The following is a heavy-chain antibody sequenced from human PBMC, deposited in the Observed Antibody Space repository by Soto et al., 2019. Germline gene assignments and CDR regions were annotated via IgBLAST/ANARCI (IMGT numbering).Heavy chain of an antibody. CDR3: ATDGGYCTNGVCYYVDS. CDR1: GYSISSGYY. J-gene: IGHJ4*02. D-gene: IGHD2-8*01. V-gene: IGHV4-38-2*02. Sequence: SETLSLTCAVSGYSISSGYYWGWIRQPPGKGLEWIGSIYHSGSTYYNPSLKSRVTISVDTSKNQFSLKLSSVTAADTAVYYCATDGGYCTNGVCYYVDSWGQGTLLPVSA. CDR2: IYHSGST.